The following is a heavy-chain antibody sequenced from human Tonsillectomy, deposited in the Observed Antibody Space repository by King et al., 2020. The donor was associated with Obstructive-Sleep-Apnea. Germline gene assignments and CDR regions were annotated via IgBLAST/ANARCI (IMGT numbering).Heavy chain of an antibody. CDR3: ARERSYCSGRRCQSDAFDI. Sequence: QLQESGPRLVKPSQTLSLSCTVPGGSVSSGGYFWSWIRQRPGQGLEWIGFMYGRETTNYNPSLKGRTTISIDTSRHQFSLSLTSVTAADTAVYYCARERSYCSGRRCQSDAFDIWGQGTSVTVSS. CDR1: GGSVSSGGYF. D-gene: IGHD2-15*01. J-gene: IGHJ3*02. CDR2: MYGRETT. V-gene: IGHV4-31*03.